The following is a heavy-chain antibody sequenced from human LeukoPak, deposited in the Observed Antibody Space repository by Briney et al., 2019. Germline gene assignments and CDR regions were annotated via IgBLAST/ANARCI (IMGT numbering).Heavy chain of an antibody. CDR1: GFTFSNYG. J-gene: IGHJ4*02. CDR3: ARSQLATDGFDY. V-gene: IGHV3-30*02. D-gene: IGHD2-2*01. CDR2: VRYDETTK. Sequence: SGGSLRLSCAAPGFTFSNYGMHWVRQAPGEGLEWVAFVRYDETTKFYADSVKGRFTISRDNSKNTLYLQMNSLRAEDTAVYYCARSQLATDGFDYWGQGTLVTVSS.